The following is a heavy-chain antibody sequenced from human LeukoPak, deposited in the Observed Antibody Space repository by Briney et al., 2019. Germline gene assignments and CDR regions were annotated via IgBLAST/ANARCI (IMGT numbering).Heavy chain of an antibody. J-gene: IGHJ4*02. V-gene: IGHV3-23*01. CDR1: GFTFSSFA. D-gene: IGHD2-8*01. Sequence: PGGSLRLSRAASGFTFSSFAMSWVRQAPGKGLEWVSAISGSGGSTYYADSVKGRFTISRDNSKNTLYLQMNSLRAEDTAVYYCAKDPDCTSGVCYTFFDYWGQGTLVTVSS. CDR3: AKDPDCTSGVCYTFFDY. CDR2: ISGSGGST.